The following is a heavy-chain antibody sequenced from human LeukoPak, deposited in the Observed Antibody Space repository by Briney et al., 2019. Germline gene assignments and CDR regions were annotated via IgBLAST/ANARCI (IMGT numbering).Heavy chain of an antibody. CDR2: IIPIFGTA. Sequence: ASVKVSCKASGGTFSSYAISWVRQAPGQGLEWMGGIIPIFGTANYAQKFQGRVTITADKSTSTAYMELSSLRSEDTAVYYCARLPHNPDYINYAGRWFDPWGQGTLVTVSS. D-gene: IGHD4-11*01. CDR3: ARLPHNPDYINYAGRWFDP. J-gene: IGHJ5*02. V-gene: IGHV1-69*06. CDR1: GGTFSSYA.